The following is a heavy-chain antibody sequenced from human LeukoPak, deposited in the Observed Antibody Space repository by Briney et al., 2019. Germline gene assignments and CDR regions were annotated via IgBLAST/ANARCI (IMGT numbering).Heavy chain of an antibody. CDR3: ARGGLHCGGDCYVDY. J-gene: IGHJ4*02. D-gene: IGHD2-21*02. CDR2: INHSGST. Sequence: SGTLSLTCAVYGGSFSAYYWSCIRQPPGKGLEWIGEINHSGSTNYNPSLKSRVTISVDTSKNQFYLKLSSVTAADTAVYYCARGGLHCGGDCYVDYWGQGTLVTVSS. V-gene: IGHV4-34*01. CDR1: GGSFSAYY.